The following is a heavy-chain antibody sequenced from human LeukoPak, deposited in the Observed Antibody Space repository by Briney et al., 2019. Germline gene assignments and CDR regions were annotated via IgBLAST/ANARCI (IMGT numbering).Heavy chain of an antibody. Sequence: QPGGSLRPSWAASGFTFGSYAMSWVRQAPGKGLGWVSAISGSGGSTSYADSVKGRFTISRDNPKNSLYLQMNSLRAEDTAVYYCARDHKGMDVWGQGTTVTVSS. V-gene: IGHV3-23*01. CDR3: ARDHKGMDV. CDR2: ISGSGGST. J-gene: IGHJ6*02. CDR1: GFTFGSYA.